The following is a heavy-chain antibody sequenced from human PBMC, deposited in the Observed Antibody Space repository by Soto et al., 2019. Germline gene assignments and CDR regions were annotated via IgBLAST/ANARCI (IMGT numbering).Heavy chain of an antibody. CDR2: IYYSGST. CDR3: ARELVMRARWFDP. V-gene: IGHV4-31*02. CDR1: GGSISSGGYY. J-gene: IGHJ5*02. Sequence: SETLSLTXTVSGGSISSGGYYWSWIRQHPGKGLEWIGYIYYSGSTYYNPSLKSRVTISVDTSKNQFSLKLSSVAAADTAVYYCARELVMRARWFDPWGQGTLVTVSS. D-gene: IGHD2-21*01.